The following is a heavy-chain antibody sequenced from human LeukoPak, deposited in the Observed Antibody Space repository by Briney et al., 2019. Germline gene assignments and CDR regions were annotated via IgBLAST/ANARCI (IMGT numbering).Heavy chain of an antibody. CDR2: ISSSAGTI. J-gene: IGHJ4*02. V-gene: IGHV3-48*03. Sequence: GGSLRLSCAASGFSISSYEMNWVRQAPGKGLEWVSYISSSAGTIYYADSVMGRFTVSRDTAKNSLYLQMNTLSAEDTAVYYCARRKNIVGATYLDFWGQGTLVTVSS. D-gene: IGHD1-26*01. CDR3: ARRKNIVGATYLDF. CDR1: GFSISSYE.